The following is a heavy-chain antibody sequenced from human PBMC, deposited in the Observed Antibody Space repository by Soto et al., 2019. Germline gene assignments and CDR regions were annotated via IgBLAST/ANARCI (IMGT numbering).Heavy chain of an antibody. CDR3: ARQGTSRGSDYAAFDC. Sequence: GESRKISCQASGYTFIYFWVAGVRQVPGKGLEWMGVIYPGASDIRYSPSFEGHVTISADKSTNTAYLQWSSLEAADTAIYYCARQGTSRGSDYAAFDCWGPGTLVAVSS. J-gene: IGHJ4*02. V-gene: IGHV5-51*01. CDR1: GYTFIYFW. D-gene: IGHD3-10*01. CDR2: IYPGASDI.